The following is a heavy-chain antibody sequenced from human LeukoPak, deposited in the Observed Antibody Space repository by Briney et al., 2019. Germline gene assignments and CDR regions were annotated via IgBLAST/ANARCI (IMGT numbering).Heavy chain of an antibody. CDR3: ARRVGYSYGGIDY. CDR1: GGSTSSYY. D-gene: IGHD5-18*01. Sequence: SETLSLTCTVSGGSTSSYYWSWIRQPPGKGLEWIGYIYYSGSTNYNPSLKSRVTISVDTSKNQFSLKLSSVTAADTAVYYCARRVGYSYGGIDYWGQGTLVTVSS. J-gene: IGHJ4*02. CDR2: IYYSGST. V-gene: IGHV4-59*01.